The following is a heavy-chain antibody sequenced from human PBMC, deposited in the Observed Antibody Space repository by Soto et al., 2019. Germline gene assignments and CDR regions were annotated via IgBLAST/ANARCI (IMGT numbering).Heavy chain of an antibody. D-gene: IGHD3-10*02. CDR1: GYTFTAYH. Sequence: QVRLVQSGAEVKEPGDSVRVSCEASGYTFTAYHIHWVRQAPGQGLEWMGWINPKLGDTGYAQDLQGRVSMTSDMSLSTVYMELSRLTSDDTAIYYRARNMDYYYGRGSGNGHGVWGQGTTVTVFS. CDR2: INPKLGDT. J-gene: IGHJ6*02. CDR3: ARNMDYYYGRGSGNGHGV. V-gene: IGHV1-2*02.